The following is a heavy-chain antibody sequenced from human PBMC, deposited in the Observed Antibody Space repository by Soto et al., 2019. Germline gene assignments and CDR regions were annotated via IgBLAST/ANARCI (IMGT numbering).Heavy chain of an antibody. D-gene: IGHD3-10*01. Sequence: QVHLQESGPGLVKPSETLSLTCIVSGGYISSSYWSWIRQPGGKGLEWIGRIYPSGTTNYNPSLRSRLTMSVDTAKTHFSLSLRSVTAADTAVYFCARDDYGSAGMDVWGQGTTVTVSS. CDR2: IYPSGTT. CDR3: ARDDYGSAGMDV. CDR1: GGYISSSY. J-gene: IGHJ6*02. V-gene: IGHV4-4*07.